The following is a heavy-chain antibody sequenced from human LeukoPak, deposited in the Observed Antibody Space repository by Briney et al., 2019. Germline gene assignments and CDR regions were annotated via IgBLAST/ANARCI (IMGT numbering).Heavy chain of an antibody. CDR3: ARGGFHPDY. V-gene: IGHV3-7*05. J-gene: IGHJ4*02. Sequence: GGSLRLSCAASGFTFRNYWMSWVRQAPGKGLEWVANIKEDGSAKYYVDSVKGRFTISRDNARNSLYLEMNSLRAEDTAVYYCARGGFHPDYWGQGTLVTVSS. CDR1: GFTFRNYW. CDR2: IKEDGSAK.